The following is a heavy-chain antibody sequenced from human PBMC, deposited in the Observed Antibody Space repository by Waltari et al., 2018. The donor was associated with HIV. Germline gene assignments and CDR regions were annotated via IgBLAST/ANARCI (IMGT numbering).Heavy chain of an antibody. D-gene: IGHD5-12*01. Sequence: EVQLVESGGGLVQPGGSLRLSCAASGFTVSSNYMSWVRQAPGKGLEWVSVIYSGGSTYYADSVKGRFTISRDNSKNTLYLQMNSLRAEDTAVYYCARSRDGYNLWFDYWGQGTLVTVSS. CDR3: ARSRDGYNLWFDY. V-gene: IGHV3-66*02. CDR1: GFTVSSNY. J-gene: IGHJ4*02. CDR2: IYSGGST.